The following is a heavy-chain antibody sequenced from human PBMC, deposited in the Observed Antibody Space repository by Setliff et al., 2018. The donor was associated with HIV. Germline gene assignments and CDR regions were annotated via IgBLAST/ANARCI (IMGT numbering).Heavy chain of an antibody. CDR1: GYFINIGHY. D-gene: IGHD4-17*01. J-gene: IGHJ4*02. Sequence: SETLSLTCRVSGYFINIGHYCGWLRQSPGKGLEWIGTIYHSGGTYYNPSLKSRVTISLDKSTNQFSLKMKSVTAADSAVYYCARFEVTPVTTRDSWGQGTLVTVSS. CDR2: IYHSGGT. CDR3: ARFEVTPVTTRDS. V-gene: IGHV4-38-2*01.